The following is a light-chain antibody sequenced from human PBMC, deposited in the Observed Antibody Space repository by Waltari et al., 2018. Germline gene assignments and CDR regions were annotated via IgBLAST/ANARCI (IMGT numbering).Light chain of an antibody. CDR2: DVS. Sequence: QSALTQAASVSGSPGQSLTISCTGSSSAVGGYNYVSWYQQHPGKAPKLIIYDVSNRPAVGPYRFSGSKAGNTASLTISGLQAEDEADYYCSSYISSSTLELFGGGTSLTVL. CDR3: SSYISSSTLEL. V-gene: IGLV2-14*03. J-gene: IGLJ2*01. CDR1: SSAVGGYNY.